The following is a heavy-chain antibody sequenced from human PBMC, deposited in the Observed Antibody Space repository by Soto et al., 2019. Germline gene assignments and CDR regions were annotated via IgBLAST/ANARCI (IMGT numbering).Heavy chain of an antibody. Sequence: ASVKVSCKASGYTFTDYYINWVRQATGQGLEWMGWMNPNSGNTGYAQKFQGRVTMTRNTSISTAYMELSSLRSEDTAVYYCARASPKYGSGSYYKTNYYYYGMDVWGQGTTVTVSS. CDR2: MNPNSGNT. CDR3: ARASPKYGSGSYYKTNYYYYGMDV. J-gene: IGHJ6*02. D-gene: IGHD3-10*01. V-gene: IGHV1-8*02. CDR1: GYTFTDYY.